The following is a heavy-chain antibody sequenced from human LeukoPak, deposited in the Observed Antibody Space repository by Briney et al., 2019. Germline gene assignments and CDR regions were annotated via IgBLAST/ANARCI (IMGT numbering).Heavy chain of an antibody. D-gene: IGHD3-16*01. CDR1: GFTVITND. Sequence: PAGSLRLSCAASGFTVITNDMTWVRQAPGKGLQWVSGLYSDGNTKYAASVQGRFTISSDNSKNTLYLEMNSLSPDDPAVYYCARGVEPLAANTLAYWRRKTLVTLSS. J-gene: IGHJ4*02. CDR3: ARGVEPLAANTLAY. V-gene: IGHV3-53*01. CDR2: LYSDGNT.